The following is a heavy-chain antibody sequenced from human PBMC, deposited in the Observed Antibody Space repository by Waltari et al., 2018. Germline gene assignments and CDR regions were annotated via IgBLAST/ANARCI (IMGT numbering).Heavy chain of an antibody. Sequence: QVQLQESGPGLVKPSETLSLTCNVPGGSISSTYWSWIRQPPGKGLEWIGYIHYSGSTNYNPSLKSRVTISVDTSKNQLSLKLSSVTAADTAVYYCARWPGPTRGVDCWGQGTLVTVSS. CDR3: ARWPGPTRGVDC. D-gene: IGHD3-10*01. CDR2: IHYSGST. J-gene: IGHJ4*02. V-gene: IGHV4-59*01. CDR1: GGSISSTY.